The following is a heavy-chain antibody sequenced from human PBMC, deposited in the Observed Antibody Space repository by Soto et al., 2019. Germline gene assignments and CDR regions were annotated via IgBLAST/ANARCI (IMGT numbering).Heavy chain of an antibody. CDR3: AKRPPRGYGDGTFDH. Sequence: HPGGSLRLSCAASGFTFSSYDMSWLRQAPGKGLEWVATISSSSGNTWFADSVKGRFTISRDNTKSTMYLQLSSPRAEDTGVYYCAKRPPRGYGDGTFDHWGPGTLVTVS. J-gene: IGHJ5*02. CDR2: ISSSSGNT. D-gene: IGHD3-10*01. CDR1: GFTFSSYD. V-gene: IGHV3-23*01.